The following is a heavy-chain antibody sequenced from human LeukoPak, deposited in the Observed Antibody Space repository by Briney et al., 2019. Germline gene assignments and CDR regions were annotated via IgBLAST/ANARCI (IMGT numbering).Heavy chain of an antibody. D-gene: IGHD6-19*01. Sequence: GASVKVSCKASGGTFSRYAISWVRQAPGQGLEWMGGIIPMFGIANYAQKFQGRVTITADESTSTAYMELSGLRSEDTAVYYCARDRPYTGGWRGFDYWGQGTLVTVSS. CDR1: GGTFSRYA. CDR3: ARDRPYTGGWRGFDY. V-gene: IGHV1-69*13. CDR2: IIPMFGIA. J-gene: IGHJ4*02.